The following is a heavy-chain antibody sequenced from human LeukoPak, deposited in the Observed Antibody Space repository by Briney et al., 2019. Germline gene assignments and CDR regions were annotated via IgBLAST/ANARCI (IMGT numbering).Heavy chain of an antibody. Sequence: HAGGSLRLSCAASGFTFSSYAMSWVRQAPGKGLEWVSAISGSGGSTYYADSVKGRFTISRDNSKNTLYLQMNSLRAEDTAVYYCAKEDDYVWGSYRYRGPFDYWGQGTLVTVSS. D-gene: IGHD3-16*02. CDR2: ISGSGGST. J-gene: IGHJ4*02. CDR1: GFTFSSYA. V-gene: IGHV3-23*01. CDR3: AKEDDYVWGSYRYRGPFDY.